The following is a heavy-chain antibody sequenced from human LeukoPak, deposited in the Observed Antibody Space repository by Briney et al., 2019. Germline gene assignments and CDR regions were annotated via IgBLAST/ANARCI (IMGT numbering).Heavy chain of an antibody. CDR1: GFTFSGCV. J-gene: IGHJ4*02. CDR2: VRYDGSKQ. D-gene: IGHD6-13*01. Sequence: PGGSLRLSCCACGFTFSGCVMQWVHQAPAKEVQWVAVVRYDGSKQYYPASLKGRCTISRSNSKNTLFLEMNILGAEGTAVDYCARWEGVAAAGHYDCRGQGSMVGVCS. CDR3: ARWEGVAAAGHYDC. V-gene: IGHV3-33*01.